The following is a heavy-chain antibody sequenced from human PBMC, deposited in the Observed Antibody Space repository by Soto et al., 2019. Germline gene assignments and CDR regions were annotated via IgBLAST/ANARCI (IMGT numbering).Heavy chain of an antibody. CDR3: ARIHCTNGVCLSFSLWDDAFDI. V-gene: IGHV3-30-3*01. CDR2: ISYDGSNK. Sequence: GGSLRLSCAASGFTFSSYAMHWVRQAPGKGLEWVAVISYDGSNKYYADSVKGRFTISRDNSKNTLYLQMNSLRAEDTAVYYCARIHCTNGVCLSFSLWDDAFDIWGQGTMVTVSS. CDR1: GFTFSSYA. J-gene: IGHJ3*02. D-gene: IGHD2-8*01.